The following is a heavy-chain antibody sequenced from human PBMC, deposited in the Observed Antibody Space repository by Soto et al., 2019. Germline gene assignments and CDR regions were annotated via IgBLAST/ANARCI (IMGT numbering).Heavy chain of an antibody. J-gene: IGHJ4*02. CDR3: AKQAVAGTRAFDY. CDR1: GFTFSNYG. Sequence: EVQLLESGGGLVQPGGSLRLSCAASGFTFSNYGMNWVRQAPGEGLEWVSFIGGGAVSTYYADSVKGRFTISRDNAKNTLYLQMNSLRAEDTAVYYCAKQAVAGTRAFDYWGPGALVTVSS. V-gene: IGHV3-23*01. D-gene: IGHD6-19*01. CDR2: IGGGAVST.